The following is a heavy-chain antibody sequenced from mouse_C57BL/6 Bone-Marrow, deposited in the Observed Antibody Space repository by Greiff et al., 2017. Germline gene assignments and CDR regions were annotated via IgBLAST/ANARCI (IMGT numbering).Heavy chain of an antibody. D-gene: IGHD1-1*01. Sequence: EVKLEESGGGLVQPGGSMKLSCVASGFTFSNYWMNWVRQSPEKGLEWVAQIRLKSDNYATHYAESVKGRFTISRDDSKSSVYLQMNNLRAEDTGIYYCTGSSSPSYCDYWGQGTTLTVSS. CDR1: GFTFSNYW. CDR2: IRLKSDNYAT. V-gene: IGHV6-3*01. J-gene: IGHJ2*01. CDR3: TGSSSPSYCDY.